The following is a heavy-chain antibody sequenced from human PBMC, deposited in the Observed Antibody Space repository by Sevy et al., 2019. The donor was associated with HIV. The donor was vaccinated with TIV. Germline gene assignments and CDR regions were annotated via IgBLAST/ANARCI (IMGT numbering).Heavy chain of an antibody. CDR1: GYTFSSHD. Sequence: ASVKVSCKTSGYTFSSHDINWVRQAPGQGLEWMGWMNPNNGNTGYVQKFQDRVTMTRDSSIATAYMELHGLTSDDTAVYYCARDPSGNYLTPHYRDYYGLYVWGQGTAVTVSS. J-gene: IGHJ6*02. V-gene: IGHV1-8*01. CDR3: ARDPSGNYLTPHYRDYYGLYV. CDR2: MNPNNGNT. D-gene: IGHD1-7*01.